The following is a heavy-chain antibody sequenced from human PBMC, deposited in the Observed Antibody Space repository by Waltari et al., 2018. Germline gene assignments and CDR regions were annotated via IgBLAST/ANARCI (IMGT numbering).Heavy chain of an antibody. Sequence: QVPLQESGPGLVKPSETLSLTCAVSGSSISRGYYWGWIRQPPGKGLEWIGSMYHSGSTYYNPSLKSRVTISVDTSKNQFSLKLSSVTAADTAVYYCARHQTPYSGYRGNYFDHWGQGMLVTVSP. V-gene: IGHV4-38-2*01. J-gene: IGHJ4*02. CDR1: GSSISRGYY. D-gene: IGHD5-12*01. CDR3: ARHQTPYSGYRGNYFDH. CDR2: MYHSGST.